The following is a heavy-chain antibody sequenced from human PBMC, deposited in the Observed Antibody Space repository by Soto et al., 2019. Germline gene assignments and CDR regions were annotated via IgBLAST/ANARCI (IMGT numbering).Heavy chain of an antibody. V-gene: IGHV5-51*01. D-gene: IGHD6-6*01. CDR3: ARHSSSSEGYNWFDP. Sequence: GESLKISCKGSGYSFTSYWIGWVRQMPGKGLEWMGTIYPGDSDTRYSPPFQGQVTISADKSISTAYLQWSSLKASDTAMYYCARHSSSSEGYNWFDPWGQGILVTVSS. CDR1: GYSFTSYW. CDR2: IYPGDSDT. J-gene: IGHJ5*02.